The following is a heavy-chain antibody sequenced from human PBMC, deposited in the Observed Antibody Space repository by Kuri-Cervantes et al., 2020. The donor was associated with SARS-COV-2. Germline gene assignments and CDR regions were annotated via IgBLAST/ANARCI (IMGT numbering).Heavy chain of an antibody. CDR3: AGTTSGLAY. CDR2: IYPGDSDT. D-gene: IGHD4-17*01. CDR1: GYSFTSYW. J-gene: IGHJ4*02. V-gene: IGHV5-51*01. Sequence: GGSLRLSCKGSGYSFTSYWIGWVRQMPGKGLEWMGIIYPGDSDTRYSPSFQGQVTISRDNSKNTLYLQMNSLRAEDTAVYYCAGTTSGLAYWGQGTPVTVSS.